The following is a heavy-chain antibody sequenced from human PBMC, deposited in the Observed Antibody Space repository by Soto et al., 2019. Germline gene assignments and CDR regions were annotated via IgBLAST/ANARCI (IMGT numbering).Heavy chain of an antibody. CDR1: GGSFSGYY. V-gene: IGHV4-34*01. CDR3: ARGHYDLNSSSNWFDP. CDR2: INHSGST. J-gene: IGHJ5*02. Sequence: SETLSLTCAVYGGSFSGYYWSWIRQPPGKGLEWIGEINHSGSTNYNPSLKSRVTISVDTSKNRFSLKLSSVTAADTAVYYCARGHYDLNSSSNWFDPWGQGTRVTVSS. D-gene: IGHD6-6*01.